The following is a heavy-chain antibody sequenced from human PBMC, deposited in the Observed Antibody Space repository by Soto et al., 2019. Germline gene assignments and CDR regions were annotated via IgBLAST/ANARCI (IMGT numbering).Heavy chain of an antibody. CDR1: DGSISSSSYF. D-gene: IGHD2-21*02. Sequence: SETLSLTCSVSDGSISSSSYFWGWIRQPPGKGLEWIGSIYYSGSTYYNPSLKSRVTVSVDTSKNQFSLKLSSVTAADTAVYYCARHPSDFWFDPWGQGTLVTVSS. V-gene: IGHV4-39*01. CDR2: IYYSGST. CDR3: ARHPSDFWFDP. J-gene: IGHJ5*02.